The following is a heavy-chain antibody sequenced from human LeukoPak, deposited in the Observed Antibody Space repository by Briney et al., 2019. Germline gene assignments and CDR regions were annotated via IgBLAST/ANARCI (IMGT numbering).Heavy chain of an antibody. J-gene: IGHJ4*02. CDR1: GFTFSSYS. CDR3: ASGGAYQPMLGY. Sequence: KPGGSLRLSCAASGFTFSSYSMNWVRQAPGKGLEWVSSISSSSSYIYYADSVKGRFTISRDNAKNSLYLQMNSLRAKDTVVYYCASGGAYQPMLGYWGQGTLVTVSS. V-gene: IGHV3-21*01. D-gene: IGHD2-2*01. CDR2: ISSSSSYI.